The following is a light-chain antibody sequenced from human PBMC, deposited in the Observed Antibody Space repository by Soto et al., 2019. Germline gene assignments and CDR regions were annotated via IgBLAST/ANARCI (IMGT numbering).Light chain of an antibody. J-gene: IGKJ2*01. CDR1: QSLVYSDGNTY. CDR3: MESIHWPT. CDR2: QVS. V-gene: IGKV2-30*01. Sequence: DTVMTQSPLSLPVTLGQPASISCRSSQSLVYSDGNTYLSWFHQRPGQSPRRLIYQVSKRDSGVTDRFGGSGSGTDFTLKISRVEAEDVGVYYCMESIHWPTFGQGTKLEIK.